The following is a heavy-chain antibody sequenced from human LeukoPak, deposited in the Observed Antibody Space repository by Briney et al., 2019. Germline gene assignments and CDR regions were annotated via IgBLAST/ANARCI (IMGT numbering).Heavy chain of an antibody. V-gene: IGHV5-51*01. Sequence: GESLKISCTASGYTFAHYWIGWVRPMPGKGLEWMGLIYPADADTRYSPSVQGQVTLSADKSMSTAYLHWSSLKASDTAVYYCARRGGSSSSVDFWGQGTLVIVSS. CDR3: ARRGGSSSSVDF. J-gene: IGHJ4*02. CDR1: GYTFAHYW. CDR2: IYPADADT. D-gene: IGHD6-6*01.